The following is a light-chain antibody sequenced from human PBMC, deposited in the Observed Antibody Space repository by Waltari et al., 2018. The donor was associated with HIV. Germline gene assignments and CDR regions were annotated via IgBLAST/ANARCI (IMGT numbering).Light chain of an antibody. CDR3: QQFYSVPYT. J-gene: IGKJ2*01. Sequence: IVMTQSPDSLAVSLGERATINCNSSQSVLYSSNSKNYLAWYQQKPGQSPKLLIYWASTRESGVPERFSGSGSGTHFTLTINGLQAEDVAVYYCQQFYSVPYTLGQGTKLEIK. V-gene: IGKV4-1*01. CDR2: WAS. CDR1: QSVLYSSNSKNY.